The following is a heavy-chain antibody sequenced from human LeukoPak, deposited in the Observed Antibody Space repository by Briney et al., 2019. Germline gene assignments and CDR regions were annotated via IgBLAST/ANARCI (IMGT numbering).Heavy chain of an antibody. J-gene: IGHJ6*03. V-gene: IGHV1-2*02. D-gene: IGHD6-13*01. Sequence: ASVTVSCKASGYTLTGYYMHWVRPAPGEGSEWMGWINPNSGGTNYTQKYQGRVTMTRDTSISRAYIEVSRLRSDDTAVYYCARDSSSWYNYMDVWGKGATVSVSS. CDR3: ARDSSSWYNYMDV. CDR1: GYTLTGYY. CDR2: INPNSGGT.